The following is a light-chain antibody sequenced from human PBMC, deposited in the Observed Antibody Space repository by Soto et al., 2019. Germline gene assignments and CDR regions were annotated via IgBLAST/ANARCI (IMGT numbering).Light chain of an antibody. J-gene: IGKJ1*01. V-gene: IGKV3-11*01. Sequence: EIVFTQSPATLSLSPGERATLSCRASQSVSSYLAWYQQKPGQAPRLLIYDASNRATGIPARFSGSGSGTDFTLTISSLETEDFAVYYCQQRSNWPPTFGQGNKWIS. CDR3: QQRSNWPPT. CDR1: QSVSSY. CDR2: DAS.